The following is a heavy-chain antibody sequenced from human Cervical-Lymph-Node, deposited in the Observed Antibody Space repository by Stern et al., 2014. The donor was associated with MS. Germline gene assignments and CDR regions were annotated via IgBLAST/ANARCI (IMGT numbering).Heavy chain of an antibody. CDR2: INPNSGGT. V-gene: IGHV1-2*06. Sequence: VQLVQSGAEVKKPGASVKVSCKASGYSFTGYAMHWVRQAPGQGLEWMGRINPNSGGTNYEQKFEGRVTMTRDTSINTAYMELSSLRSDDTAVYYCATVGTSDYWGQGTLVTVSS. CDR1: GYSFTGYA. CDR3: ATVGTSDY. J-gene: IGHJ4*02.